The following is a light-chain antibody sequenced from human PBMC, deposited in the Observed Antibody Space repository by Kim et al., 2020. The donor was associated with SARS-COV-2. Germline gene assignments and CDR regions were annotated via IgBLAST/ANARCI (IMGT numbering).Light chain of an antibody. V-gene: IGKV3-15*01. Sequence: EIVMTQSPATLSVSPGERATLSCRASQSISRNLAWYQQKPGQAPRLLIYGASTRATDIPVRFSGSGSGTEFTLTISSLQSEDFVVYYCQQYHNMQTFGQGTKLEI. CDR3: QQYHNMQT. CDR2: GAS. CDR1: QSISRN. J-gene: IGKJ2*01.